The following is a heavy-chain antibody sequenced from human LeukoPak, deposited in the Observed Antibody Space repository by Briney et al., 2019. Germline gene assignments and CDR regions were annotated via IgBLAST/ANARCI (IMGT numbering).Heavy chain of an antibody. CDR2: ISHRGST. CDR1: GDSFNAYS. V-gene: IGHV4-34*01. CDR3: ARGEYGNQRSNNYFDP. J-gene: IGHJ5*02. D-gene: IGHD4-17*01. Sequence: SETLSLTCAGYGDSFNAYSWSWIRQPPGKGLDWIGEISHRGSTNYHPSLKSRVPISIDTCKNQFSLKLSSVNAADTDVYHCARGEYGNQRSNNYFDPWGQGTLVTVSS.